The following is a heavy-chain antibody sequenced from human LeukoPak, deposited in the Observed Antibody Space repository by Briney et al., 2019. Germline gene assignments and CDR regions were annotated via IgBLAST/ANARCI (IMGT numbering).Heavy chain of an antibody. D-gene: IGHD5-24*01. CDR3: ARSSAGHAVEMAPMGDY. Sequence: GASVKVSCKASGGTFGSYAISWVRQAPGQGLEWMGRIIPILGIANYAQKFQGRVTITADKSTSTAYMELSSLRSEDTAVYYCARSSAGHAVEMAPMGDYWGQGTLVTVSS. J-gene: IGHJ4*02. V-gene: IGHV1-69*04. CDR2: IIPILGIA. CDR1: GGTFGSYA.